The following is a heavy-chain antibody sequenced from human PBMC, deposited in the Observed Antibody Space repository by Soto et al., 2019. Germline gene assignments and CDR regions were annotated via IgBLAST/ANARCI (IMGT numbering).Heavy chain of an antibody. Sequence: QVQLVESGGGVVQPGRSLRLSCAASGFTFSSYGMHWVRQAPGKGLEWVAVIWYDGSNKYYADSVKGRFTISRDNSKNTLYLQMNSLRAEDTAVYYCARGPTWSGGAIDYWGQGTLVTVSS. CDR3: ARGPTWSGGAIDY. D-gene: IGHD3-16*01. V-gene: IGHV3-33*01. CDR2: IWYDGSNK. J-gene: IGHJ4*02. CDR1: GFTFSSYG.